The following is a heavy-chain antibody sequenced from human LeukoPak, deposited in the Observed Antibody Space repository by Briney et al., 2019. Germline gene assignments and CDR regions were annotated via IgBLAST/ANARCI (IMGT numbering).Heavy chain of an antibody. CDR2: IKQDLSEI. Sequence: GGSLRLSCAASGFTFSHYWINWVRQAPGKGLEWVATIKQDLSEIYYVDSVKGRFTISRDNAKNSVWLQMNRLRVEDTAVYYCARGYSRAAFDIWGQGTVVAVSS. CDR3: ARGYSRAAFDI. CDR1: GFTFSHYW. V-gene: IGHV3-7*01. D-gene: IGHD2-15*01. J-gene: IGHJ3*02.